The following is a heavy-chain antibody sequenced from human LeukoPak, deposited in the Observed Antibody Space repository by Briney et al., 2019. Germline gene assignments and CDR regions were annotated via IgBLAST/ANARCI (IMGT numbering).Heavy chain of an antibody. CDR1: GFTFSSYG. Sequence: GGSLRLSCAASGFTFSSYGMHWVRQAPGKGLEWVAVIWYDGSNKYYADSVKGRFTISRDNSKNTLYLQMNSLRAEDTAVYYCARDDCYDSSGYCLDYCGQGTLVTVSS. CDR2: IWYDGSNK. D-gene: IGHD3-22*01. J-gene: IGHJ4*02. V-gene: IGHV3-33*01. CDR3: ARDDCYDSSGYCLDY.